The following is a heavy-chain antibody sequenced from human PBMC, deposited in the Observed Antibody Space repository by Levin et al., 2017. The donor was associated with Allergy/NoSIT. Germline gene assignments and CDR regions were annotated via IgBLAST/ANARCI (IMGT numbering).Heavy chain of an antibody. Sequence: GGSLRLSCAASGFTFSDYYMSWIRQAPGEGREGVSYISNSGSIIYYADSVKGRFTISRDNAKKSLFLQMNSLRAEDTAVYYCASFRTISAARGMDVWGQGTTVSVSS. CDR2: ISNSGSII. D-gene: IGHD3-3*01. CDR1: GFTFSDYY. V-gene: IGHV3-11*01. CDR3: ASFRTISAARGMDV. J-gene: IGHJ6*02.